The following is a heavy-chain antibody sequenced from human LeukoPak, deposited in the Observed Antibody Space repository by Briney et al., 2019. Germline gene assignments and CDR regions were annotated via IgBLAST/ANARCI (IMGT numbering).Heavy chain of an antibody. CDR3: ARVLWFGELVNWFDP. Sequence: SEPLSLTCTVSSGSMSSYYWRWLRHPRGGAVECIGYFYYWGSTNYNPPLKSRVTISVDTSKNQFSLKLSSGTAADTAVYYCARVLWFGELVNWFDPWGQGTLVTVSS. V-gene: IGHV4-59*01. CDR1: SGSMSSYY. J-gene: IGHJ5*02. D-gene: IGHD3-10*01. CDR2: FYYWGST.